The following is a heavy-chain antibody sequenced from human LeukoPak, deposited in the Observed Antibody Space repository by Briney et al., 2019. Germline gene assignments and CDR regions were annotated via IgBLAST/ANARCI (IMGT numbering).Heavy chain of an antibody. CDR2: IYTSGST. Sequence: SETLSLTCTVSGGSIISSSYYWGWIRQPPGKGLEWIGRIYTSGSTNYNPSLKSRVTISVDTSKNQFSLKLSSVTAADTAVYYCARGEYQLLFDYWGQGTLVTVSS. V-gene: IGHV4-61*02. CDR3: ARGEYQLLFDY. J-gene: IGHJ4*02. D-gene: IGHD2-2*01. CDR1: GGSIISSSYY.